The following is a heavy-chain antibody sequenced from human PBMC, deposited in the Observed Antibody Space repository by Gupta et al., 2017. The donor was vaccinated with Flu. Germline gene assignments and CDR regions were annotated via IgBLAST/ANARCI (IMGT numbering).Heavy chain of an antibody. Sequence: QVQLVQSGAEVKKPGASVKVSCKASGYTFTSYYMHWVRQAPGQGLEWMGIINPSGGRTSYAQKFQGRVTMTRDTATSTVYMELRSLRSEDTAVYYCARGRPMRHTAMSNGGQGTLVTVSS. CDR3: ARGRPMRHTAMSN. J-gene: IGHJ4*02. CDR1: GYTFTSYY. CDR2: INPSGGRT. V-gene: IGHV1-46*01. D-gene: IGHD5-18*01.